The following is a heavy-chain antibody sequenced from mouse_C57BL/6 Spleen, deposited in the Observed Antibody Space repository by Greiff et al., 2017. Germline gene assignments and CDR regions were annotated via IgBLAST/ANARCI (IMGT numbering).Heavy chain of an antibody. D-gene: IGHD2-5*01. Sequence: EVKVVESGGGLVKPGGSLKLSCAASGFTFSSYTMSWVRQTPEKRLEWVATISGGGGNTYYPDSVKGRFTISRDNAKNTLYLQMSSLRSEDTALYYCASAYYSNYRYWYFDVWGTGTTVTVSS. V-gene: IGHV5-9*01. CDR1: GFTFSSYT. CDR3: ASAYYSNYRYWYFDV. J-gene: IGHJ1*03. CDR2: ISGGGGNT.